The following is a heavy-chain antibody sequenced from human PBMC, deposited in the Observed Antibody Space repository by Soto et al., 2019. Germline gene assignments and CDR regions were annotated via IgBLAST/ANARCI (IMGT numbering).Heavy chain of an antibody. CDR1: GGSIGSYY. V-gene: IGHV4-59*01. D-gene: IGHD3-22*01. CDR2: IYYSGST. Sequence: SETLSLTCTVSGGSIGSYYWSWIRQPPGKGLEWIGYIYYSGSTNYNPSLKSRVTISVDTSKNQFSLKLSSVTAADTAVYYCARGRITMIVVGDDAFDIWGQGTMVTVSS. CDR3: ARGRITMIVVGDDAFDI. J-gene: IGHJ3*02.